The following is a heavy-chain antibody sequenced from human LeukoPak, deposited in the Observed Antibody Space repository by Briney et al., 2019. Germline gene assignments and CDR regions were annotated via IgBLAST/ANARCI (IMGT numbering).Heavy chain of an antibody. V-gene: IGHV1-69*04. CDR2: IIPILGIA. D-gene: IGHD3-22*01. Sequence: SVKVSCKASGGTFSSYAISWVRQAPGQGLEWMGRIIPILGIANYAQKFQGRATITADKSTSTAYMELSSLRSEDTTVYYCARYDSRRNWFDPWGQGTLVTVSS. CDR3: ARYDSRRNWFDP. CDR1: GGTFSSYA. J-gene: IGHJ5*02.